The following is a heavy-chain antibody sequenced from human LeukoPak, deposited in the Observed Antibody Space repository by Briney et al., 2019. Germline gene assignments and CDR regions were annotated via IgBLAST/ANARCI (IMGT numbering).Heavy chain of an antibody. CDR3: ARPLRESGYFYFDN. V-gene: IGHV3-48*04. J-gene: IGHJ4*02. CDR2: ITSGSSTI. D-gene: IGHD3-3*01. CDR1: GFTFDSYS. Sequence: GGSLRPSCAASGFTFDSYSMSWVRQAPGKGLEWVSYITSGSSTIYYPDSVKGRFTISRDNAKNSLYLQMNSLRAEDTAIYYCARPLRESGYFYFDNWGQGTLVTVSS.